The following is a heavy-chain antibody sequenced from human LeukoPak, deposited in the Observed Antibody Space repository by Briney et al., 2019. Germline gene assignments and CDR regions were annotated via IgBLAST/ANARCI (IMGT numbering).Heavy chain of an antibody. CDR1: GFTFSTYD. J-gene: IGHJ1*01. Sequence: GGSLRLSCIVSGFTFSTYDMHWVRQAPGKGLEWVAVIWSDGSNKYYTDSVKGRFTISRDNPKNTLYLQMNSLRVEDTAVYHCARGLDLGYFQRWGQGALVTVSS. CDR3: ARGLDLGYFQR. V-gene: IGHV3-33*01. D-gene: IGHD4-11*01. CDR2: IWSDGSNK.